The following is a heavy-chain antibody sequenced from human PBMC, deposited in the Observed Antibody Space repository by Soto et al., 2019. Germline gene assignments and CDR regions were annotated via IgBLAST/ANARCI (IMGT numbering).Heavy chain of an antibody. D-gene: IGHD5-18*01. Sequence: GGSLRLSCAASGFTFSSYSMNWVRQAPGKGLEWVSSISSSSSYIYYADSVKGRFTISRDNAKNSLYLQMNSLKAEDTAVYYCASLDTDRQDYWGQGTLVTVS. CDR1: GFTFSSYS. CDR2: ISSSSSYI. V-gene: IGHV3-21*01. CDR3: ASLDTDRQDY. J-gene: IGHJ4*02.